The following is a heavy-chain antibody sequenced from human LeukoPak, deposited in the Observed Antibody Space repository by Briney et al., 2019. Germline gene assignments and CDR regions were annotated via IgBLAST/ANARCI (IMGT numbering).Heavy chain of an antibody. CDR3: ARSDWFDS. CDR2: INSDGSGT. Sequence: GGSLRLSCATSGFTLSTYWMHWVRQAPGKGLVWVSRINSDGSGTSYADSVKGRFTISRDNAKNTLYLQMDSLRPEDAAIYYCARSDWFDSWGQGTLVTVSS. J-gene: IGHJ5*01. V-gene: IGHV3-74*01. CDR1: GFTLSTYW.